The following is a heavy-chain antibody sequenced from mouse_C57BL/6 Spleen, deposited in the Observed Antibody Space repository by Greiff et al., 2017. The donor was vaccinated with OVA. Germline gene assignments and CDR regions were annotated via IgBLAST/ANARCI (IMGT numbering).Heavy chain of an antibody. CDR1: GYTFTSYW. D-gene: IGHD2-4*01. CDR2: IYPGSGST. V-gene: IGHV1-55*01. CDR3: AAYDYGRDVDY. J-gene: IGHJ2*01. Sequence: QVHVKQPGAELVKPGASVKMSCKASGYTFTSYWITWVKQRPGQGLEWIGDIYPGSGSTNYNEKFKSKATLTVDTSSSTAYMQLSSLTSEDSAVYYCAAYDYGRDVDYWGQGTTLTVSS.